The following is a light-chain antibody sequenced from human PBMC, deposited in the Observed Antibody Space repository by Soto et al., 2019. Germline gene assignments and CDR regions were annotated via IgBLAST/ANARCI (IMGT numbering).Light chain of an antibody. CDR1: SSDVGGYNY. V-gene: IGLV2-8*01. CDR3: SPYAGSTGGV. CDR2: EVS. J-gene: IGLJ1*01. Sequence: QSVLTQPPSASGSPGQSVTISCTGTSSDVGGYNYVSWYQQHPGKAPKLMIYEVSKRPSGVPDRFSGSKSGNTASLTVSGLQAEDEADYYCSPYAGSTGGVFGTGTKLTVL.